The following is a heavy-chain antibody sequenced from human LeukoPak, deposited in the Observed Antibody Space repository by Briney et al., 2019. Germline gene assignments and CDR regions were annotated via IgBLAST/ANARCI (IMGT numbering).Heavy chain of an antibody. CDR1: GFTFSGYW. CDR3: ARNKPPITMVRAVNWFDP. CDR2: IKQDGREK. D-gene: IGHD3-10*01. V-gene: IGHV3-7*03. Sequence: GGSLRLSCAASGFTFSGYWMSWVRQAPGKGLEWVANIKQDGREKYYVDSVKGRFTISRDNAKNSLYLQMNSLRSEDTAVYYWARNKPPITMVRAVNWFDPWGRGTLVTVSS. J-gene: IGHJ5*02.